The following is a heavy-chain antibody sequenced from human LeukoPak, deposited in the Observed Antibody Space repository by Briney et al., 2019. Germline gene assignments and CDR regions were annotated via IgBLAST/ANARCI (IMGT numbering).Heavy chain of an antibody. CDR1: GYSISSGYY. CDR2: IYHSGST. V-gene: IGHV4-38-2*02. J-gene: IGHJ4*02. CDR3: ARVDADYFDY. D-gene: IGHD3/OR15-3a*01. Sequence: SETLSLTCTVSGYSISSGYYWGWIQQPPGKGLEWIGSIYHSGSTYYNPSLKSRVTISVDTSKNQFSLKLSSVTAADTAVYYCARVDADYFDYWGQGTLVTVSS.